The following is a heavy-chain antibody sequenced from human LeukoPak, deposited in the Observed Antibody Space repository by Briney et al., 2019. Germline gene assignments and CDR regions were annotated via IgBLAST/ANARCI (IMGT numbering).Heavy chain of an antibody. Sequence: PSETLSLTCTVAGGSISSYYWSWIRQPPGKGLEWIGYIYYSGSTNYNPSLKSRVTISVDTSKTQFSLKLGSVTAADTAVYYCARCDYGDPQYYFDYWGQGTLVTVSS. CDR3: ARCDYGDPQYYFDY. V-gene: IGHV4-59*08. J-gene: IGHJ4*02. D-gene: IGHD4-17*01. CDR2: IYYSGST. CDR1: GGSISSYY.